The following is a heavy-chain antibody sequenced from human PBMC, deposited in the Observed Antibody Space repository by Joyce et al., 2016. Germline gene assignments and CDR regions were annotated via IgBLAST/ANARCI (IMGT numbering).Heavy chain of an antibody. V-gene: IGHV1-18*01. CDR3: AREAYDCSGGSCYSSWFDP. J-gene: IGHJ5*02. CDR1: GYTFTSYG. Sequence: QVQLVQSGAEVKKPGASVKVSCKASGYTFTSYGISWVRQAPGQGLEWRGWISAYNGNTNYAQKLQGRVTMTKDTSTSTAYMELRSLRSDDTAVYYCAREAYDCSGGSCYSSWFDPWGQGTLVTVSS. D-gene: IGHD2-15*01. CDR2: ISAYNGNT.